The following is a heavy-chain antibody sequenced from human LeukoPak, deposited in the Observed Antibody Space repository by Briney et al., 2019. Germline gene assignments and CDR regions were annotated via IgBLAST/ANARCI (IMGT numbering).Heavy chain of an antibody. J-gene: IGHJ3*02. CDR1: GFTVSSNY. CDR3: ARDYGDVDTTSYAFDI. Sequence: GGSLRLSCAASGFTVSSNYTSWVRQAPGKGLEWVSVIYSGGSTYYADSVKGRFTISRDNSKNTLYLQMNSLRAEDTAVYYCARDYGDVDTTSYAFDIWGQGTMVTVSS. D-gene: IGHD5-18*01. V-gene: IGHV3-53*01. CDR2: IYSGGST.